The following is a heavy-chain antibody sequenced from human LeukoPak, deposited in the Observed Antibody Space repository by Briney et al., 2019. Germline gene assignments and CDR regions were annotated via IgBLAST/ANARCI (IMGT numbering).Heavy chain of an antibody. CDR1: RGTFSSYT. CDR3: ARVNVDIVATNYYYYYMDV. D-gene: IGHD5-12*01. V-gene: IGHV1-69*01. J-gene: IGHJ6*03. CDR2: IIPIFGTA. Sequence: GASVKVSCKASRGTFSSYTISWVRQAPGQGLEWMGGIIPIFGTANYAQKFQGRVTITADESTSTAYMELSSLRSEDTAVYYCARVNVDIVATNYYYYYMDVWGKGTTVTISS.